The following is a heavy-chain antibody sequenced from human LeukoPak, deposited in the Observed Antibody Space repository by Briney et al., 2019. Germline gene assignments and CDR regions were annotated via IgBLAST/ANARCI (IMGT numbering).Heavy chain of an antibody. CDR2: INPSGGST. CDR1: GYTFTIYG. J-gene: IGHJ4*02. CDR3: ARVGIQLWDLFDY. V-gene: IGHV1-46*01. D-gene: IGHD5-18*01. Sequence: ASVKVSSKASGYTFTIYGISWVRQAPGEGLEWMGIINPSGGSTSYAQKFQGRVTMTRDMSTSTVYMELSSLRSEDTAVYYCARVGIQLWDLFDYWGQGTLVTVSS.